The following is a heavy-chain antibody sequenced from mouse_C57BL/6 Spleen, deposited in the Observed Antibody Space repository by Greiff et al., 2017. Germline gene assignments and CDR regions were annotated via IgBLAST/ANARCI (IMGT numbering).Heavy chain of an antibody. CDR2: IYPGSGNT. J-gene: IGHJ2*01. CDR3: ARERGYPDY. V-gene: IGHV1-76*01. Sequence: QVQLQQSGAELVRPGASVKLSCKSSCYTFTDYYLNWVKQRPGQGLGLIARIYPGSGNTYYNEKFKGKATLTAEKSSSTAYMQLSSLTSEDSAVYFCARERGYPDYWGQGTTLTVSS. CDR1: CYTFTDYY. D-gene: IGHD3-1*01.